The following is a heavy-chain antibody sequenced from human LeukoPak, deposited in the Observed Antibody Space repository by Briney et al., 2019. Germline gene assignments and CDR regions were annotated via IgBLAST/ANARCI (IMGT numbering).Heavy chain of an antibody. Sequence: PGESLKISCKGSGYSFTSYWIGGVRQMPGRGLEWMGIIYPGDSDTRYSPSFQGQVTISADKSISTAYLQWSSLKASDTAMYYCARHQGHTYYYDSSGYYGDAFDIWGQGTMVTVSS. V-gene: IGHV5-51*01. CDR3: ARHQGHTYYYDSSGYYGDAFDI. CDR1: GYSFTSYW. CDR2: IYPGDSDT. J-gene: IGHJ3*02. D-gene: IGHD3-22*01.